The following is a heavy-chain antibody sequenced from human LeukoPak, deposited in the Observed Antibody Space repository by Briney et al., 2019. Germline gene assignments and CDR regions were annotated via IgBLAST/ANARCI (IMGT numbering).Heavy chain of an antibody. D-gene: IGHD3-3*01. CDR1: GYTFTSYY. CDR2: INPSGGNT. CDR3: ARDFWSGHFASNWFDP. V-gene: IGHV1-46*01. Sequence: ASVKVSCKASGYTFTSYYMHWVRQAPGQGLEWMGIINPSGGNTSYAQKLQGRVTMTRDTSTSTVYMELSSLRSEDTAVYYCARDFWSGHFASNWFDPWGQGTLVTVSS. J-gene: IGHJ5*02.